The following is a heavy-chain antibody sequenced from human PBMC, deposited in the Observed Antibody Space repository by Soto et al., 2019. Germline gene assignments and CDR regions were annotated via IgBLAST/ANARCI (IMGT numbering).Heavy chain of an antibody. CDR3: ARGSRRWDY. V-gene: IGHV4-4*07. CDR2: IYSGGMN. J-gene: IGHJ4*02. Sequence: PSETLSLTCTVSGGSISSFYCSWIRQPAWKGLEWIGRIYSGGMNNYNPSLKSRVTMSVDTSKNQFSLRLSSVTAADTAMYYCARGSRRWDYLGQGTLVTLSS. CDR1: GGSISSFY. D-gene: IGHD6-13*01.